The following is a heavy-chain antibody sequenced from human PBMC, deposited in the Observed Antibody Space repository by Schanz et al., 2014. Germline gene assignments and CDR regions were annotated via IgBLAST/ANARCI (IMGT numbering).Heavy chain of an antibody. CDR1: GYTFTSYG. V-gene: IGHV1-18*04. J-gene: IGHJ5*02. Sequence: QVQLVQSGAEVKKPGASVKVSCKASGYTFTSYGISWVRQAPGQGPEWMGWISDYNADTKYAQKVQGRVTITADKSTSTVYMELSSLRSEDTAIYYCARGNTIFGVVILGWLDPWGQGTLVTVSS. CDR3: ARGNTIFGVVILGWLDP. CDR2: ISDYNADT. D-gene: IGHD3-3*01.